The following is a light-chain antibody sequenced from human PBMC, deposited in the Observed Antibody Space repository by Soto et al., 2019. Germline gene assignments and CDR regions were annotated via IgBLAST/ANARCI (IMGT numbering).Light chain of an antibody. CDR1: QGIIAY. CDR3: QKYNSAPRT. Sequence: DIPMTQSPSSLSASVGDRVTITCLASQGIIAYLAWYQQKPGKAPKLLIYAASTLQSGVPSRFSGSGAGTDFTLTISSLQPEDVATYYCQKYNSAPRTFGQGTKVEIK. V-gene: IGKV1-27*01. CDR2: AAS. J-gene: IGKJ1*01.